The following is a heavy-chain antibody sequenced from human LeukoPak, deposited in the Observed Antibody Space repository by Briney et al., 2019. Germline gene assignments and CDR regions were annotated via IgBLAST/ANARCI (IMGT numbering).Heavy chain of an antibody. J-gene: IGHJ4*02. CDR1: GLTFSSYW. Sequence: AGGSLRLSCTVSGLTFSSYWMSLVRQAPGKGLEWVANIKQDGSEKYYVDSVKGRFTISRDNAKNSLYLHMNSLRAEDTAVYYCVRDNPRCCGVVPANIDDYWGQGTLVTVSS. CDR2: IKQDGSEK. D-gene: IGHD2-15*01. V-gene: IGHV3-7*01. CDR3: VRDNPRCCGVVPANIDDY.